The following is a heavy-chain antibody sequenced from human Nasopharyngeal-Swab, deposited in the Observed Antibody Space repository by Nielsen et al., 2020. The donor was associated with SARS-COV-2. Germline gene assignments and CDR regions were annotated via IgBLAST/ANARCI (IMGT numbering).Heavy chain of an antibody. D-gene: IGHD2-2*01. CDR2: ISYDGSNK. CDR3: ASSPRQPPARGWYFDL. CDR1: GFTFSSYA. J-gene: IGHJ2*01. Sequence: GGSLRLSCAASGFTFSSYAMHWVRQAPGKGLEWVAVISYDGSNKYYADSVKGRFTISRDNSKNTLYLQMNSLRAEDTAVYYCASSPRQPPARGWYFDLWGRGTLVTVSS. V-gene: IGHV3-30-3*01.